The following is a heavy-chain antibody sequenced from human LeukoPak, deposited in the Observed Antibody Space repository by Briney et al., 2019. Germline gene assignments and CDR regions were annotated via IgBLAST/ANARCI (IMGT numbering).Heavy chain of an antibody. CDR3: ARHPNPFYYDSSGYFRYYFDY. CDR1: GGSISSSSYY. CDR2: IYYSGST. J-gene: IGHJ4*02. V-gene: IGHV4-39*01. Sequence: PSETLSLTCTVSGGSISSSSYYWGWLRQPPGKGLEWIGSIYYSGSTYYNPSLKSRVTISVDTSKNQFSLKLSSVTAADTAVYYCARHPNPFYYDSSGYFRYYFDYWGQGTLVTVSS. D-gene: IGHD3-22*01.